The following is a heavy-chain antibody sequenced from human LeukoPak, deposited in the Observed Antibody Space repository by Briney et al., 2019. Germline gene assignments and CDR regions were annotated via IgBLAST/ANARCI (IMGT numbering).Heavy chain of an antibody. Sequence: GGSLRLSCAASGFTVITNDMTWVRQAPGKGLEWVSVLYSDGNTKYADSVQGRFTISRDNSKNTLFLEMNSLSPDDTAVYYCARGVEPLAANTLAYWGQGTLVTVSS. CDR2: LYSDGNT. J-gene: IGHJ4*02. CDR1: GFTVITND. CDR3: ARGVEPLAANTLAY. D-gene: IGHD1-14*01. V-gene: IGHV3-53*01.